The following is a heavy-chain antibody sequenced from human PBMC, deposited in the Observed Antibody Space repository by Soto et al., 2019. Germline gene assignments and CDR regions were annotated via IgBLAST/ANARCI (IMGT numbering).Heavy chain of an antibody. CDR1: GFTFSSYA. CDR2: ISYDGSNK. Sequence: GGSLRLSCAASGFTFSSYAMHWVRQAPGKGLEWVAVISYDGSNKYYADSVKDRFTISRDNSKNTLYLQMNSLRAEDTAVYYCARDSDPFDYWGQGTLVTVSS. CDR3: ARDSDPFDY. V-gene: IGHV3-30*04. J-gene: IGHJ4*02.